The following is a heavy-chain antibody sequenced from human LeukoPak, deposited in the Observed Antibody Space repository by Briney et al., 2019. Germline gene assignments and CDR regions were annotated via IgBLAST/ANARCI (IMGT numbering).Heavy chain of an antibody. J-gene: IGHJ4*02. D-gene: IGHD3-10*01. V-gene: IGHV3-21*01. CDR2: ISSSSSYI. Sequence: GGSLRLSCAASGFTFSSYSMNWVRQAPGKGLEWVSSISSSSSYIYYADSVKGRFTISRDNAKNSLYLQMNSLRAEDTAVYYCARDGNYYGSGSYLYYFDYWGQGTLVTVSS. CDR1: GFTFSSYS. CDR3: ARDGNYYGSGSYLYYFDY.